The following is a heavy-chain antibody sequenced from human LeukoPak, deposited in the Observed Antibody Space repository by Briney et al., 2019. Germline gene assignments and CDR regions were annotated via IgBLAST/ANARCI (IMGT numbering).Heavy chain of an antibody. J-gene: IGHJ4*02. Sequence: GGSLRLSCAASGFTFSSYSMNWVRQAPGKGLEWVSYISSSSSTTYYADAVKGRFTISRDNAKNSLYLQMNSLRAEDTAVYYCASTGIAAAGRGYFDYWGQGTLVTVSS. V-gene: IGHV3-48*01. CDR3: ASTGIAAAGRGYFDY. CDR1: GFTFSSYS. D-gene: IGHD6-13*01. CDR2: ISSSSSTT.